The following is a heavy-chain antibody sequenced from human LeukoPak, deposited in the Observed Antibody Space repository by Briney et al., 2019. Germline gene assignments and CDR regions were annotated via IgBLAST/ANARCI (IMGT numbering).Heavy chain of an antibody. CDR2: IWYDGSKK. Sequence: GRSLRLSCAASGFTFSTYTMYWVRQAPGKGLGWVAIIWYDGSKKYHADSVKGRFTISRDNSKNTLYLQMNSLRAEDTAVYYCARDKGRFGELFSFDYWGQGTLVTVSS. CDR3: ARDKGRFGELFSFDY. CDR1: GFTFSTYT. J-gene: IGHJ4*02. D-gene: IGHD3-10*01. V-gene: IGHV3-33*08.